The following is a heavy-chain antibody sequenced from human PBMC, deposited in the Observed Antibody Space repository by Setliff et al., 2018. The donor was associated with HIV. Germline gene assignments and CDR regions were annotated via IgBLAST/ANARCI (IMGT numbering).Heavy chain of an antibody. CDR3: ANRLRSSNNWYYFDY. CDR1: GDTFNNCA. Sequence: SVKVSCKASGDTFNNCAVTWVRQAPGQGLEWMGGSIPLFGTTNYAQKFQGRVTLTTDELMKTAYMELSSLRSEDTAVYYCANRLRSSNNWYYFDYWGPGTLVTVSS. CDR2: SIPLFGTT. J-gene: IGHJ4*02. V-gene: IGHV1-69*05. D-gene: IGHD6-13*01.